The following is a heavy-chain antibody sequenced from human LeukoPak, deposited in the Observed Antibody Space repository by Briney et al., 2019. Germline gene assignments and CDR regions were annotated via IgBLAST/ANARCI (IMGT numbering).Heavy chain of an antibody. D-gene: IGHD2-15*01. CDR3: ARDRVVVVAATRGNWFDP. CDR2: IYTSGST. Sequence: SETLSLTCTVSGGSISSYYWSWIRQPAGKGLEWIGRIYTSGSTNYNPSLKSRVTMSVDTSKNQFSLKLSSVTAADTAVYCCARDRVVVVAATRGNWFDPWGQGTLVTVSS. V-gene: IGHV4-4*07. CDR1: GGSISSYY. J-gene: IGHJ5*02.